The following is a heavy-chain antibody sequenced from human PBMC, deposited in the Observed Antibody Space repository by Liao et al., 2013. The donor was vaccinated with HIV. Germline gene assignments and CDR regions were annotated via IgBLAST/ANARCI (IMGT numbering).Heavy chain of an antibody. CDR3: AREGDKQQLVREGYYYYMDV. CDR2: IYTSGST. Sequence: QVQLQESGPGLVKPSETLSLTCTVSGGSINNYYWSWIRQTAEKGLEWIGRIYTSGSTDYNPSLKSRVTMSVDTSKNQFSLKLSSVTAADTAVYYCAREGDKQQLVREGYYYYMDVWGKGTTVTVSS. J-gene: IGHJ6*03. D-gene: IGHD6-13*01. CDR1: GGSINNYY. V-gene: IGHV4-4*07.